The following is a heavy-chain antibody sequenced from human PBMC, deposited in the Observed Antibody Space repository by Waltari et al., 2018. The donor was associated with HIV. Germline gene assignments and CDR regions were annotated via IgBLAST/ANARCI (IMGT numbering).Heavy chain of an antibody. CDR1: GGSTRPYHW. CDR2: IYHPGST. D-gene: IGHD2-21*01. Sequence: QVRLQESGPGQVEPSGTLSLTCAVSGGSTRPYHWWTWVRQSPGKGLEWIGEIYHPGSTNYNKSLKSRVTISVDKWKNQFSLELRSVTAADTAVYYCVRVVSDGNGSSWLDPWGQGTLVTVSS. V-gene: IGHV4-4*02. J-gene: IGHJ5*02. CDR3: VRVVSDGNGSSWLDP.